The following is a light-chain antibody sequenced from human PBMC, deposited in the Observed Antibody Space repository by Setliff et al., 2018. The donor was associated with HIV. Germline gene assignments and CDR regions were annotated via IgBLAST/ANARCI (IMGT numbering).Light chain of an antibody. Sequence: TLSLSPGERATVSCRASQSFSSSYLAWYQQKPDQAPRLLMFGASTRATGIPDRFSGSGSGTDFTLTISRLEPEDFAVYYCQQYAYSPFTFGGGTKVDIK. CDR2: GAS. CDR1: QSFSSSY. V-gene: IGKV3-20*01. J-gene: IGKJ4*01. CDR3: QQYAYSPFT.